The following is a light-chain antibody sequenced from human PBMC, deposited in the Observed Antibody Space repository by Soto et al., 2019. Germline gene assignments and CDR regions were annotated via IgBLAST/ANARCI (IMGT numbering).Light chain of an antibody. V-gene: IGLV1-40*01. CDR3: QSYDSSPSGCWV. CDR1: SSNIGAGYD. J-gene: IGLJ3*02. Sequence: QSVLTQPPSVSGAPGQRVTISCTGSSSNIGAGYDVHWYQQLPGTAPKLLIYGNSNRPSGVPDRFSGSKSGTSASLAITGLQAEDEADYYCQSYDSSPSGCWVFGGGTKVTVL. CDR2: GNS.